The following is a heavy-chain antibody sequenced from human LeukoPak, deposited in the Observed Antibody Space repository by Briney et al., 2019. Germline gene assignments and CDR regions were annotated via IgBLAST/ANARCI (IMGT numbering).Heavy chain of an antibody. CDR1: GLTVSSNY. Sequence: PGGSLRLSCAASGLTVSSNYTSWVRQAPGKGLEWVSVIYSGGSTYYADSVKGRFTISRDNSKNTLYLQMNSLRAEDTAVYYCARVVRRPLRWYYYYYMDVWGKGTTVTISS. D-gene: IGHD4-23*01. CDR2: IYSGGST. CDR3: ARVVRRPLRWYYYYYMDV. J-gene: IGHJ6*03. V-gene: IGHV3-53*01.